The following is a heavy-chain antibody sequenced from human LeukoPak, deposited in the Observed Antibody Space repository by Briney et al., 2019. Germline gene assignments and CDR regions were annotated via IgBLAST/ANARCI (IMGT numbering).Heavy chain of an antibody. J-gene: IGHJ3*02. CDR3: ARHLTGERAFDI. CDR2: VNHSGRA. CDR1: GGSFNGYY. D-gene: IGHD7-27*01. Sequence: PSETLSLTCAVYGGSFNGYYWSWIRQPPGKGLEWIGEVNHSGRANRNPSLKSRATITADTSKNQFSLKVTSVTAADTATYYCARHLTGERAFDIWGQGTLVTVSS. V-gene: IGHV4-34*04.